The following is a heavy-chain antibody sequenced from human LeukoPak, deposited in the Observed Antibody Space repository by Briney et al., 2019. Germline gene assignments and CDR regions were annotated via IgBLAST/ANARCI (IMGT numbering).Heavy chain of an antibody. Sequence: GGSLRLSCAASGFTFSSYWMHWVRQAPGKGLVWVSRINNDGSSTSYADSVKGRFTISRDNAKNTLYLQMNSLRAEDTAVYYCARGRAGFYFDYWGQGTLVTVSS. J-gene: IGHJ4*02. CDR3: ARGRAGFYFDY. CDR1: GFTFSSYW. V-gene: IGHV3-74*01. CDR2: INNDGSST. D-gene: IGHD6-19*01.